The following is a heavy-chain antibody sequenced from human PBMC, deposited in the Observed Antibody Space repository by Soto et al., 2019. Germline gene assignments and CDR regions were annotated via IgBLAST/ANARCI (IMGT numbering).Heavy chain of an antibody. D-gene: IGHD3-3*02. V-gene: IGHV3-23*01. CDR1: GCAFSNYA. CDR2: IGGGDDI. Sequence: GSLRLSCEAAGCAFSNYAMAWVRQTPGEGPEWVSTIGGGDDIFYAESVQGRFIISRDDSRSTMYLQMDNLRVEDTAIYFCAKDSISYNGIYDAFDVWGQGTVVTVSS. J-gene: IGHJ3*01. CDR3: AKDSISYNGIYDAFDV.